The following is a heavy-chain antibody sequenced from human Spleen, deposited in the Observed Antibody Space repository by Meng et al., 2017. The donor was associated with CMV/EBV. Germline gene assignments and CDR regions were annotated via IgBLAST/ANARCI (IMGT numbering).Heavy chain of an antibody. CDR3: AREPPEHYFFDH. CDR1: GYTCINHY. V-gene: IGHV1-46*01. Sequence: KASGYTCINHYIHWVRQGPGQGFEWVGIMRPSIGTTETSVEKFRGRLTLTRDTSTSTVYMELSSLTSEDTAIYYCAREPPEHYFFDHWGQGALVTVSS. J-gene: IGHJ4*02. D-gene: IGHD1-14*01. CDR2: MRPSIGTT.